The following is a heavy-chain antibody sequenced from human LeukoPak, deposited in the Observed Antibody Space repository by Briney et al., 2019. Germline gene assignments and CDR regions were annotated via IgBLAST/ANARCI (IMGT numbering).Heavy chain of an antibody. CDR3: ARGRPHGNDY. D-gene: IGHD4-23*01. CDR1: GFTLSSYW. V-gene: IGHV3-74*01. CDR2: IASDGSST. Sequence: GGSLRLSCAASGFTLSSYWMSWVRQAPGKGLVWVSRIASDGSSTTYADSVKGRFSISRDNAKITLYLQMNSLRVEDTAVYYCARGRPHGNDYWGQGTLVTVSS. J-gene: IGHJ4*02.